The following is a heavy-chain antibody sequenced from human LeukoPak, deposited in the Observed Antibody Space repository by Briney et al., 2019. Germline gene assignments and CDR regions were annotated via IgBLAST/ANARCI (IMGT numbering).Heavy chain of an antibody. J-gene: IGHJ3*02. CDR1: GGTFSSYA. CDR2: IIPIFGTA. CDR3: ARGLPIAAAGKDASDI. D-gene: IGHD6-13*01. Sequence: GASVKVSCKASGGTFSSYAISWVRQAPGQGLEWMGGIIPIFGTANYAQKFQGRVTITTDESTSTAYMELSSLRSEDTAVYYCARGLPIAAAGKDASDIWGQGTMVTVSS. V-gene: IGHV1-69*05.